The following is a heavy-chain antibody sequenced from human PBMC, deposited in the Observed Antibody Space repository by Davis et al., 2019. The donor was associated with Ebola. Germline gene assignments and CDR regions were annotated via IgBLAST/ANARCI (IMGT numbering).Heavy chain of an antibody. J-gene: IGHJ4*02. CDR1: GYTFTSYY. D-gene: IGHD3-22*01. CDR2: INPSGGST. CDR3: ARQRYYYDSSGYYYFDY. V-gene: IGHV1-46*01. Sequence: AASVKVSCKASGYTFTSYYMHWVRQAPGQGLEWMGIINPSGGSTSYAQKFQGRVTMTRDTSTSTVYMELSSLRSEDTAVYYCARQRYYYDSSGYYYFDYWGQGTLVTVSS.